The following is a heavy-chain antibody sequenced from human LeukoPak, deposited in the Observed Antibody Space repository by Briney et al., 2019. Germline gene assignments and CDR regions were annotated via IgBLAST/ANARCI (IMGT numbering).Heavy chain of an antibody. J-gene: IGHJ4*02. Sequence: GGSLRLSCAASGFTFSSYWMHWVRQVPGKGLVWVSRINSDGSSTSYADSVKGRFTISRDNAKNTLYVQMNSLRAEDTAVYYCAKVNQDIVVVPAAIDYWGQGTLVTVSS. D-gene: IGHD2-2*02. CDR3: AKVNQDIVVVPAAIDY. V-gene: IGHV3-74*01. CDR1: GFTFSSYW. CDR2: INSDGSST.